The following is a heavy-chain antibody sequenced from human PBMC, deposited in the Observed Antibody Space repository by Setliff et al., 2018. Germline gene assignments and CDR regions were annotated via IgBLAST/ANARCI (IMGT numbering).Heavy chain of an antibody. Sequence: SETLSLTCTVSGASISSGTYYWAWIRQPPGKGLEWIGRIHYRGTTYSNVSLASRLTISVDTSKNQFSLKLSSVTAADTAVYYCARDFGTGTTFDPWGQGTLVTVSS. CDR1: GASISSGTYY. J-gene: IGHJ5*02. V-gene: IGHV4-39*07. CDR2: IHYRGTT. CDR3: ARDFGTGTTFDP. D-gene: IGHD1-7*01.